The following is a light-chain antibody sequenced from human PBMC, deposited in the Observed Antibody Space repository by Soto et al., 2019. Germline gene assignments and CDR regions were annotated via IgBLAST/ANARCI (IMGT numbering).Light chain of an antibody. V-gene: IGLV2-11*01. CDR2: DVS. Sequence: QSALTQPRSVSGSPGQSVTISSTGTSSDVGGYNFVSWYQQHPGKAPKLMIYDVSKRPSGVPDRFSGSKSGNTASLTISGPQAEDEADYYCCSYAGSYTWVFGGGTKLTVL. J-gene: IGLJ3*02. CDR3: CSYAGSYTWV. CDR1: SSDVGGYNF.